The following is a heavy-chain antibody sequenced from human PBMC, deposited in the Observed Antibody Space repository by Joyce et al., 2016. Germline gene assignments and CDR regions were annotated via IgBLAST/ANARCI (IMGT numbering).Heavy chain of an antibody. CDR3: ATTLVVVTTPPFDY. D-gene: IGHD2-15*01. CDR2: ISYDGSKG. CDR1: GFTFSSYG. V-gene: IGHV3-30*03. Sequence: QVQLVESGGGVVQPGTSLRLSCVASGFTFSSYGMHWGRQAPGKGLEWVAVISYDGSKGYYTNSVKGRFTISRDNSKNTLYLEMNSLRVEDTAVYYCATTLVVVTTPPFDYWGQGNLVTVSS. J-gene: IGHJ4*02.